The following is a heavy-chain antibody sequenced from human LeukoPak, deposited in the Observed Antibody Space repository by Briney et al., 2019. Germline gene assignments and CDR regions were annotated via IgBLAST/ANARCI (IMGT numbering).Heavy chain of an antibody. CDR1: GYTLTELS. Sequence: ASVKVSCKVSGYTLTELSMHWVRQAPGKGLEWMGGFDPEDGETIYAQKFQGRVTMTEDTSTDTAYMELSSLRSEDTAVYYCATDKNSSSWANWFDPWGQGTLVTVSS. V-gene: IGHV1-24*01. J-gene: IGHJ5*02. CDR3: ATDKNSSSWANWFDP. D-gene: IGHD6-13*01. CDR2: FDPEDGET.